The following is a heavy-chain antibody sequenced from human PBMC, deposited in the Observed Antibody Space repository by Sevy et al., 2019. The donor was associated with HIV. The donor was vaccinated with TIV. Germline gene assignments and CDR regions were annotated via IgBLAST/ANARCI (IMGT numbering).Heavy chain of an antibody. Sequence: GGSLRLSCTASGFTFSNYEMNWVRQAPGKGLEWVSYITLSGSSTYYADSVKGRFTISRDNAKNSLYLQMNSLRAGETAVYYCARDRQGITVAGTAIDYWGQGTLVTVSS. CDR1: GFTFSNYE. D-gene: IGHD6-19*01. V-gene: IGHV3-48*03. J-gene: IGHJ4*02. CDR2: ITLSGSST. CDR3: ARDRQGITVAGTAIDY.